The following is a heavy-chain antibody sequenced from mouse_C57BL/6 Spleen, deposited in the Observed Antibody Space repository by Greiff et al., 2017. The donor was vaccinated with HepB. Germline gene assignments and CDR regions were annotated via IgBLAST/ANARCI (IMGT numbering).Heavy chain of an antibody. D-gene: IGHD3-2*02. Sequence: QVQLKQSGPELVKPGASVKISCKASGYTFTDYYINWVKQRPGQGLEWIGWLYPGSGNTKYNEKFKGKATLTVDTSSSTAYMQLSSLTSEDSAVYFCARRAAQAPYFDYWGQGTTLTVSS. CDR2: LYPGSGNT. CDR3: ARRAAQAPYFDY. V-gene: IGHV1-84*01. CDR1: GYTFTDYY. J-gene: IGHJ2*01.